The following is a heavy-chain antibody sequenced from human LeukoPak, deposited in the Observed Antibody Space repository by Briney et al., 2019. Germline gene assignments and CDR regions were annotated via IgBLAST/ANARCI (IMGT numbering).Heavy chain of an antibody. V-gene: IGHV1-69*13. CDR3: ATSLYDSSGYPTGSDY. CDR1: GYTFTSYY. J-gene: IGHJ4*02. D-gene: IGHD3-22*01. CDR2: IIPIFGTA. Sequence: GASVKVSCKASGYTFTSYYMHWVRQAPGQGLEWMGGIIPIFGTANYAQKFQGRVTITADESTSTAYMELSSLRSEDTAVYYCATSLYDSSGYPTGSDYWGQGTLVTVSS.